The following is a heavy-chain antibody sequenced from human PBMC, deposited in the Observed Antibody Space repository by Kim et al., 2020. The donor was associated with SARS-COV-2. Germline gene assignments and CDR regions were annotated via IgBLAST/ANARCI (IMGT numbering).Heavy chain of an antibody. J-gene: IGHJ3*02. CDR3: ASWGELGAFDI. Sequence: IYYADSVKGRFTISRDNAKNSLYLQMNSLRAEDTAVYYCASWGELGAFDIWGQGTMVTVSS. D-gene: IGHD7-27*01. V-gene: IGHV3-21*01. CDR2: I.